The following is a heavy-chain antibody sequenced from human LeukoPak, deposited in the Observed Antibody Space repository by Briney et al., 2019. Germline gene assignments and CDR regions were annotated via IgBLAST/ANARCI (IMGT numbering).Heavy chain of an antibody. D-gene: IGHD3-10*01. CDR2: VSAYNGAT. V-gene: IGHV1-18*01. CDR3: ARDLNEDYGSGSSIAVPGY. CDR1: GYTFTSYG. J-gene: IGHJ4*02. Sequence: ASVKVSCKASGYTFTSYGISWVRQAPGQGLEWMGWVSAYNGATNYAQNFQDRVTMTTDTPTTTAYMELRSLRSDDTAVYYCARDLNEDYGSGSSIAVPGYWGQGTLVTVSS.